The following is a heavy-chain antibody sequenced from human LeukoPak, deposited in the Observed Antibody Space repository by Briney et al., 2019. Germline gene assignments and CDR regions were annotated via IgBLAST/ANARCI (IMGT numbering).Heavy chain of an antibody. J-gene: IGHJ4*02. CDR2: TYHSGST. CDR1: GYSISSGYY. D-gene: IGHD5-18*01. Sequence: LETLSLTCAVSGYSISSGYYWGWIRQPPGKGLEWIGSTYHSGSTYYNPSLKSRVTISVDTSKNQFSLKLSSVTAADTAVYYCAREIQLGRDYWGQGTLVTVSS. V-gene: IGHV4-38-2*02. CDR3: AREIQLGRDY.